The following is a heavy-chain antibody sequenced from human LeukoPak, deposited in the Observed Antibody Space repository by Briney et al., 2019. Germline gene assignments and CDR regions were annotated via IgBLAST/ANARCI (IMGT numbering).Heavy chain of an antibody. CDR1: GFTFSSYA. CDR2: VSGSGGST. J-gene: IGHJ2*01. V-gene: IGHV3-23*01. CDR3: AKTIPYWYFDL. D-gene: IGHD5-24*01. Sequence: GGSLRLSCATSGFTFSSYAMSWVRQAPGRGLEWVSAVSGSGGSTYYADSVKGRFTISRDNSKNTLYLQMNSLRAEDTAIYYCAKTIPYWYFDLWGHGTLVTVSS.